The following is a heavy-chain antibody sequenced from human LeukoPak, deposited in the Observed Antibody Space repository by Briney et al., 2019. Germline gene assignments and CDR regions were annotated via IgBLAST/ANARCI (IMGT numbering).Heavy chain of an antibody. V-gene: IGHV1-18*01. J-gene: IGHJ4*02. CDR2: ISGYNGNT. Sequence: ASVKVSCKASGYTFTSYVINWVRQAPGQGLEWMGWISGYNGNTHYAQKFQGRVTITADKSTSTAYMELSRLRSEDTAVYYCARDKSGYSYGQVYYFDYWGQGTLVTVSS. D-gene: IGHD5-18*01. CDR3: ARDKSGYSYGQVYYFDY. CDR1: GYTFTSYV.